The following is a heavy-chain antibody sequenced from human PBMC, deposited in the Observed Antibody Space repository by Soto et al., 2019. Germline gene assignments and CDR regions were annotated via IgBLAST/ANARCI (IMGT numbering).Heavy chain of an antibody. J-gene: IGHJ5*02. CDR1: GYTFTSYD. CDR3: AGGDSGTTVTTGWFDP. Sequence: ASVKVSCKASGYTFTSYDINRVRQATGQGLEWMGWMNPNSGNTGYAQKFQGRVTMTRNTSISTAYMELSSLRSEDTAVYYCAGGDSGTTVTTGWFDPWGQGTLVTVSP. V-gene: IGHV1-8*01. CDR2: MNPNSGNT. D-gene: IGHD4-17*01.